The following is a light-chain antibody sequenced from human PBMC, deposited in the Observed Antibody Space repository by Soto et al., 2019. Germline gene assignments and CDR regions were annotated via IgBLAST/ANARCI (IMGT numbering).Light chain of an antibody. CDR3: QQLGSSPFT. V-gene: IGKV3-20*01. CDR2: AAT. CDR1: QSVSSSY. Sequence: EIVLTQSPGTLSLSPGERATLSCRASQSVSSSYLAWYQQKPGQAPRLLIYAATSEDTGIPDGFSGRGSGTDYTLTISRLEPEDFAVYCCQQLGSSPFTFGGGTKVEIK. J-gene: IGKJ4*01.